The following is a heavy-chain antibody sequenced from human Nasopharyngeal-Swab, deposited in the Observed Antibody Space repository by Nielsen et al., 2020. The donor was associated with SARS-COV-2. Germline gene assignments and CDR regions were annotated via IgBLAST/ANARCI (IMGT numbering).Heavy chain of an antibody. Sequence: GESLKISCAASGFTFSNAWMSWVRQAPGKGLEWGGRIKSKTDGGTTDYAAPVKGRFTISRDDSKNTLYLQMNSLKTEDTAVYYCTTRIRDIVVVPAYRDYWGQGTLVTVSS. V-gene: IGHV3-15*01. CDR2: IKSKTDGGTT. J-gene: IGHJ4*02. CDR3: TTRIRDIVVVPAYRDY. CDR1: GFTFSNAW. D-gene: IGHD2-2*01.